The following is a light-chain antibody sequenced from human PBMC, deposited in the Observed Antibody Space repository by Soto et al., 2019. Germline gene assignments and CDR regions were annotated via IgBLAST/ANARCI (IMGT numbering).Light chain of an antibody. CDR2: RAS. Sequence: IQMTQYPSSLSASVGDRVTLSCRASRNISSDLNWYQLKPGKAPKLLIYRASTLQNGVHSRFSRSGSATDFTLTITTLQPEDVATYSWQQSYRTLLYAFGQGTKVELK. V-gene: IGKV1-39*01. CDR1: RNISSD. CDR3: QQSYRTLLYA. J-gene: IGKJ2*01.